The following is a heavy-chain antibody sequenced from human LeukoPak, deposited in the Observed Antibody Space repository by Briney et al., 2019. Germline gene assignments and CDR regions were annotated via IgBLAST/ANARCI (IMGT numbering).Heavy chain of an antibody. CDR2: IYYSGNT. Sequence: SGTLSLTCSVSGDSIRDDYWSWIRQPPEKGLEWIGCIYYSGNTYYNPSLKSRVTISVDTSKNQFSLKLNSVTAADTAVYYCARGRARPWASWFDPWGQGTLVTVSS. CDR3: ARGRARPWASWFDP. D-gene: IGHD7-27*01. CDR1: GDSIRDDY. J-gene: IGHJ5*02. V-gene: IGHV4-59*01.